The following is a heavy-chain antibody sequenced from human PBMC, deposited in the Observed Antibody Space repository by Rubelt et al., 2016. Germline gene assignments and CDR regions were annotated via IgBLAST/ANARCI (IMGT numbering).Heavy chain of an antibody. V-gene: IGHV4-39*01. CDR3: ARHRDNLAPRFHY. CDR1: GGSISSSVYY. Sequence: QLQLQESGPGLVKPSETLSLTCTVSGGSISSSVYYWGWIRQPPGKGLEWIGSVIYSGSTYYNPSLKSRLTISVDTSKSQFSRKLSSVTSADTAVYYCARHRDNLAPRFHYWGQGTLVTVSS. D-gene: IGHD1-14*01. CDR2: VIYSGST. J-gene: IGHJ4*02.